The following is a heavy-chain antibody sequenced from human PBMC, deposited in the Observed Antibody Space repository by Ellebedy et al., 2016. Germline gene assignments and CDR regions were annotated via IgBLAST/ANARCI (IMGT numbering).Heavy chain of an antibody. D-gene: IGHD4-17*01. J-gene: IGHJ6*02. CDR2: MRGDDGKT. Sequence: GESLKISXAPSGLIVSSFFMGWVRQAPGKGLEWVSTMRGDDGKTHLADSVKGRFTMSRDIPKNTVYLQMNSLRAEDTAVYYCARDHTVTTFVDYYYGMDVWGQGTTVTVSS. V-gene: IGHV3-23*01. CDR1: GLIVSSFF. CDR3: ARDHTVTTFVDYYYGMDV.